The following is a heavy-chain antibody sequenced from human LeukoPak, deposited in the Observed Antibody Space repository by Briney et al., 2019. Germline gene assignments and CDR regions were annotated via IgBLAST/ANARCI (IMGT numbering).Heavy chain of an antibody. CDR2: ISSSSSYI. J-gene: IGHJ4*02. CDR3: ARDHYDSSGSFDY. D-gene: IGHD3-22*01. Sequence: GGSLRLSCAASGFTFDDYGMSWVRQAPGKGLEWVSSISSSSSYIYYADSVKGRFTISRDNAKNSLYLQMNSLRAEDTAVYYCARDHYDSSGSFDYWGQGTLVTVSS. V-gene: IGHV3-21*01. CDR1: GFTFDDYG.